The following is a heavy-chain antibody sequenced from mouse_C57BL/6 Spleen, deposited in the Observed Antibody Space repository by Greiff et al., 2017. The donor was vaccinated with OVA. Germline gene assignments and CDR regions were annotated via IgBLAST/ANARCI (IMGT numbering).Heavy chain of an antibody. CDR3: AREIYFDY. CDR2: ISYDGSN. V-gene: IGHV3-6*01. CDR1: GYSITSGYY. J-gene: IGHJ2*01. Sequence: ESGPGLVKPSQSLSLTCSVTGYSITSGYYWNWIRQFPGNKLEWMGYISYDGSNNYNPSLKNRISITRDTSKNQLFLKLNSVTTEDTATYYCAREIYFDYWGQGTTLTVSS.